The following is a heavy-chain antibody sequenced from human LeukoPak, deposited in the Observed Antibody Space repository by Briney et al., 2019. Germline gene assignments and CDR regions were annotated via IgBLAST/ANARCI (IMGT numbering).Heavy chain of an antibody. D-gene: IGHD5-18*01. CDR3: ARDLAYSRLDY. CDR2: IKQDGSEK. CDR1: GFTFSSYW. V-gene: IGHV3-7*03. Sequence: GGSLRLSCAASGFTFSSYWMRWVRQAPGKGLEWVANIKQDGSEKNYVDSVKGRFTISRDNAKNSLYLQMNSLRAEDTAVYYCARDLAYSRLDYWGQGMLVTVSS. J-gene: IGHJ4*02.